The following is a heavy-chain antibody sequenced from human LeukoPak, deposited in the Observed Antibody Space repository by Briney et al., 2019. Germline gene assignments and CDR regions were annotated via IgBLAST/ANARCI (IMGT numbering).Heavy chain of an antibody. J-gene: IGHJ4*02. CDR2: MNPNSGNT. Sequence: GASVKVSFKASGYTFTSYDINWVRQATGQGLEWMGWMNPNSGNTGYAQKFQGRVTMTRNTSISTAYMELSSLRSEDTAVYYCARAPPRRGYSGYDSYYWGQGTLVTVSS. CDR3: ARAPPRRGYSGYDSYY. CDR1: GYTFTSYD. V-gene: IGHV1-8*01. D-gene: IGHD5-12*01.